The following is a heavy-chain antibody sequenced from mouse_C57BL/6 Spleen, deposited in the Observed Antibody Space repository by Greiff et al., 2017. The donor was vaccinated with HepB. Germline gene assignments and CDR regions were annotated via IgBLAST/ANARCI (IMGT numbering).Heavy chain of an antibody. CDR1: GYTFTSYW. Sequence: QVQLQQPGTELVKPGASVKLSCKASGYTFTSYWMHWVKQRPGQGLEWIGNINPSNGGTNYNEKFKSKATLTVDKSSSTAYMQLISLTSEDSAVYYCARMFNDGYRFAYWGQGTLVTVSA. V-gene: IGHV1-53*01. CDR3: ARMFNDGYRFAY. D-gene: IGHD2-3*01. J-gene: IGHJ3*01. CDR2: INPSNGGT.